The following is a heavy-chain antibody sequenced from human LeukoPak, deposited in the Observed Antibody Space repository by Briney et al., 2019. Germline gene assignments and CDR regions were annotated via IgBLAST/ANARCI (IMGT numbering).Heavy chain of an antibody. CDR1: GGSISSSSYY. V-gene: IGHV4-39*01. J-gene: IGHJ4*02. Sequence: SETLSLTCTVSGGSISSSSYYWGWIRQPPGKGLEWNGSIYYSGSTYYNPSLKSRVTISVDTSKNQFSLKLSSVTAADTAMYYCARRKGGSSLSDYWGQGTPVTVSS. CDR2: IYYSGST. D-gene: IGHD1-26*01. CDR3: ARRKGGSSLSDY.